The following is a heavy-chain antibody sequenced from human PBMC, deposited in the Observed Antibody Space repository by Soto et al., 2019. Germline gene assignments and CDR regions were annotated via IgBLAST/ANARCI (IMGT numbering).Heavy chain of an antibody. CDR3: ARHARYSSSYHLYYFDY. D-gene: IGHD6-13*01. CDR2: INPNSGGT. V-gene: IGHV1-2*04. J-gene: IGHJ4*02. Sequence: GASVKVSCKASGYTFTGYYMHWVRQAPGQGLEWMGWINPNSGGTNYAQKFQGWVTMTRDTSISTAYMELSRLRSDDTAVYYCARHARYSSSYHLYYFDYWGQGTLVTVSS. CDR1: GYTFTGYY.